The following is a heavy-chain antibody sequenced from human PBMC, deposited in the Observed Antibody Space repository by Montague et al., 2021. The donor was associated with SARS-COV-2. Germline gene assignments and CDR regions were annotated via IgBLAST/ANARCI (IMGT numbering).Heavy chain of an antibody. Sequence: SLRLSCAASGFIFSSYEMNWVRQAPGQGLEWVSYIGSSDSTIYYADSVKGRFTISRDNAKNSLYLQMNSLGAEDTAVYYCARGSLGYGYGPEGDSLDYWGQGTRVTVSS. CDR3: ARGSLGYGYGPEGDSLDY. CDR2: IGSSDSTI. CDR1: GFIFSSYE. J-gene: IGHJ4*02. V-gene: IGHV3-48*03. D-gene: IGHD5-18*01.